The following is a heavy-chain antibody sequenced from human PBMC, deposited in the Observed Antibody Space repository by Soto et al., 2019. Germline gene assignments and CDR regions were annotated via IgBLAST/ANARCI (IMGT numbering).Heavy chain of an antibody. CDR1: GGSITSSSYY. V-gene: IGHV4-39*07. J-gene: IGHJ4*02. Sequence: SETLSLTCTVSGGSITSSSYYWGWIRQPPGKGLEWIGSIYYSGRTYYSPSLKSRVTISVDTSKNQFSLKLSSVTAADTAVYYCARSQTTVTSYDYWGQGTLVTVSS. CDR3: ARSQTTVTSYDY. CDR2: IYYSGRT. D-gene: IGHD4-17*01.